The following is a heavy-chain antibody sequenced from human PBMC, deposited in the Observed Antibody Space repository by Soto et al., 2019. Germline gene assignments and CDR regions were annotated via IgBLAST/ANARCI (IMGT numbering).Heavy chain of an antibody. V-gene: IGHV4-30-4*01. Sequence: QVQLQESGPGLVKPSQTLSLTCTVSGGSISSGDYYWSWIRQPPGKGMEWIGYIYYSGSTYYNPSLNSRVTISVDTSKNQFSLKLSSVTAADTAVYYCARKNYYGSGSYPPDVWGQGTTVTVSS. J-gene: IGHJ6*02. CDR3: ARKNYYGSGSYPPDV. D-gene: IGHD3-10*01. CDR1: GGSISSGDYY. CDR2: IYYSGST.